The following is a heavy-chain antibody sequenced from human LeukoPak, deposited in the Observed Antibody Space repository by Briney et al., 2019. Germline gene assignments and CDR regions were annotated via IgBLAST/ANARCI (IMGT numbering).Heavy chain of an antibody. Sequence: GGSLRLSCSASGFTFSDYEMNWVRQAPGKGLEWVSYISSSGSTIYYADSVKGRFTISRDNAKNSLYLQMNSLRAEDTAVYYCARELVKSSSPMVFDYWGQGTLVTVSS. CDR2: ISSSGSTI. V-gene: IGHV3-48*03. D-gene: IGHD2-2*01. J-gene: IGHJ4*02. CDR1: GFTFSDYE. CDR3: ARELVKSSSPMVFDY.